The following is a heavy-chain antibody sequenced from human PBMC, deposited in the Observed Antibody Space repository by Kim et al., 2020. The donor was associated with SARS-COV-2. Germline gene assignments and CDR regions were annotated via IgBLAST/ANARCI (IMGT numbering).Heavy chain of an antibody. D-gene: IGHD5-12*01. CDR3: ARGGSGYDPYYFDY. Sequence: ADSVKGRFTISTDNAKHSLYLQMNSLRDEDTAVYYCARGGSGYDPYYFDYWGQGTLVTVSS. J-gene: IGHJ4*02. V-gene: IGHV3-48*02.